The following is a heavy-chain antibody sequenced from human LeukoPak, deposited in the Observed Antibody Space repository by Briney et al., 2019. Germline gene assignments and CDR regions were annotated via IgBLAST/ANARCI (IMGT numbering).Heavy chain of an antibody. J-gene: IGHJ4*02. Sequence: GGSLRLSCAASGFTVSTNYMNWVRQAPGKGLEWVSVIYSGGSTYYADSVKGRFTISRDNSKNTLYLQMNSLRAEDTAVYYCARGGIGVAGDFESWGQGPLVTVSS. CDR2: IYSGGST. CDR3: ARGGIGVAGDFES. D-gene: IGHD6-19*01. CDR1: GFTVSTNY. V-gene: IGHV3-53*01.